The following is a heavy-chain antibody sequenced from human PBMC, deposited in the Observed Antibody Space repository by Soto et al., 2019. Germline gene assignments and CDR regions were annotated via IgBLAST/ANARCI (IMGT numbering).Heavy chain of an antibody. V-gene: IGHV4-4*02. Sequence: QVQLQESGPGLVKPSGTLSLTCVVSGGSIRSNHWWSWVRQTPGKGLEWIGEIFPIGHTNYNPSLKGRVTISLDQSKNQVSLKMTSMTAADTAVFYCARREYGMDVWGQGTTVTVSS. J-gene: IGHJ6*02. CDR2: IFPIGHT. CDR3: ARREYGMDV. CDR1: GGSIRSNHW.